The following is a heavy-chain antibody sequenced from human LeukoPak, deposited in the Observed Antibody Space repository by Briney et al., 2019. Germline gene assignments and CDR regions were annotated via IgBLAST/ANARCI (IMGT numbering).Heavy chain of an antibody. Sequence: GGSLRLSCAASGFTFSNYWMHWVRQAPGKGLVWVSRINRDGNNTSYADSVKGRFTISRDNAKNTLYRQMNSLRAEDTAVYYCARDKVGADFFDYWGQGTLVTVSS. D-gene: IGHD1-26*01. CDR1: GFTFSNYW. CDR3: ARDKVGADFFDY. V-gene: IGHV3-74*01. CDR2: INRDGNNT. J-gene: IGHJ4*02.